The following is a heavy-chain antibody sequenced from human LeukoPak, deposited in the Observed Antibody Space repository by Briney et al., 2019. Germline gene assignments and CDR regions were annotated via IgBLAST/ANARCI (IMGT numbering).Heavy chain of an antibody. Sequence: SETLSLTCAVYGGSFSGYYWSWIRQPPGKGLEWIGEINHSGSTNYNPSLKSRVTISVDTSKNQFSLKLTSVTAADTAVYYCARLRDYGSGSANFDYWGQGTLVTVSS. D-gene: IGHD3-10*01. V-gene: IGHV4-34*01. CDR1: GGSFSGYY. CDR2: INHSGST. CDR3: ARLRDYGSGSANFDY. J-gene: IGHJ4*02.